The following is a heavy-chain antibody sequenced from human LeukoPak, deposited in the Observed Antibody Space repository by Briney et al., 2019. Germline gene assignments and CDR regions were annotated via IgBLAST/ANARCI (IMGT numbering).Heavy chain of an antibody. Sequence: PGGSLRLSCAASGFTFSSYSMNWVRQAPGKGLEWVSSISSSSSYIYYADSVKGRFTISRDNAKNSLYLQMNSLRAEDTAVYYCARDLATAYYDSSGYYADAFDIWGQGTMVTVSS. CDR2: ISSSSSYI. CDR3: ARDLATAYYDSSGYYADAFDI. J-gene: IGHJ3*02. CDR1: GFTFSSYS. D-gene: IGHD3-22*01. V-gene: IGHV3-21*01.